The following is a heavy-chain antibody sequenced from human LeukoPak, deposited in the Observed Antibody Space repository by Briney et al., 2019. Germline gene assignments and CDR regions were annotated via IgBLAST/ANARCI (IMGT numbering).Heavy chain of an antibody. CDR3: ASSRGFGYYDSSGYFF. CDR1: GFTFSSYS. Sequence: GGSLRLSCAASGFTFSSYSMNWVRQAPGKGLEWVSSISSSSSYIYYADSVKGRFTIPRDNAKNSLYLQMNSLRAEDTAVYYCASSRGFGYYDSSGYFFWGQGTLVTVSS. J-gene: IGHJ4*02. CDR2: ISSSSSYI. V-gene: IGHV3-21*01. D-gene: IGHD3-22*01.